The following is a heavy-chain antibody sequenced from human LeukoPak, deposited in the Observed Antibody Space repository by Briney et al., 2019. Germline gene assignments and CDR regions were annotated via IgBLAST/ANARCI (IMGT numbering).Heavy chain of an antibody. Sequence: GESLKISCKGSGYSFTTYWTGWVRQMPGKGLEWMGIIYPGDSDTRYSTSFQGQVTISADKSISTGYLQWSSLKASDTAMYYCARSHYGSGKYPFDPWGQRTLVTVSS. V-gene: IGHV5-51*01. J-gene: IGHJ5*02. D-gene: IGHD3-10*01. CDR1: GYSFTTYW. CDR2: IYPGDSDT. CDR3: ARSHYGSGKYPFDP.